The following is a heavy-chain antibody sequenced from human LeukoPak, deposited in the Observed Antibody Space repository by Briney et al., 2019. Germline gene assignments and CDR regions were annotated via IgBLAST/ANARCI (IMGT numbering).Heavy chain of an antibody. D-gene: IGHD6-13*01. Sequence: SETLSLTCTVSGGSISSYYWSWIRQPPGKGLEWIGYIYYSGSTNYNPSLKSRVTTSVDTSKNQFSLKLSSVTAADTAVYYCASPGIAAAGHAFDIWGQGTMVTVSS. J-gene: IGHJ3*02. CDR2: IYYSGST. CDR3: ASPGIAAAGHAFDI. CDR1: GGSISSYY. V-gene: IGHV4-59*01.